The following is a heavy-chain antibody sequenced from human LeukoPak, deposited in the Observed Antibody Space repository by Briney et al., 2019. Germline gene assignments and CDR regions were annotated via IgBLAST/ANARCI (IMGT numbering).Heavy chain of an antibody. Sequence: ASVKVSCKVSGYTLTELSMHWVRQAPGKGLEWRGGFDAEDGETIYAQNFQGRVTMTEDTSTDTAYMELSSLRSEDTAVYYCATEGCSGGSCPPKFDYWGQGTLVTVSS. CDR1: GYTLTELS. V-gene: IGHV1-24*01. J-gene: IGHJ4*02. D-gene: IGHD2-15*01. CDR3: ATEGCSGGSCPPKFDY. CDR2: FDAEDGET.